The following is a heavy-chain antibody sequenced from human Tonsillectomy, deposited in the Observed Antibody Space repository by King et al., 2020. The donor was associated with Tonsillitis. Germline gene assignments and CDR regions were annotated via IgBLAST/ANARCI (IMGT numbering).Heavy chain of an antibody. CDR1: GYTFTSYD. CDR2: MNPNSGNT. CDR3: ARGTQYYDFWSGYSTTRCYFDY. V-gene: IGHV1-8*01. J-gene: IGHJ4*02. Sequence: VQLVESGAEVKKPGASVKVSCKASGYTFTSYDINWVRQATGQGLEWMGWMNPNSGNTGYAQKFQGRVTMTRNPSISTAYMELSSLRSEDTAVYYCARGTQYYDFWSGYSTTRCYFDYWGQGTLVTVSS. D-gene: IGHD3-3*01.